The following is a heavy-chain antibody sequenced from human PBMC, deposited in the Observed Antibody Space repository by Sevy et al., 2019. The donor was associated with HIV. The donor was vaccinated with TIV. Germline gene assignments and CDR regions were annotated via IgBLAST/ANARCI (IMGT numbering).Heavy chain of an antibody. J-gene: IGHJ3*02. Sequence: SESLSLTCTVSGGSINSYYWSWIRQPPGKGLEWIGHIHYRGRTSYNPSLKSRVTISVDTSKIHFSLRLSSVTAADTAVAYCARYDILAGRSDVFDIWGQGTMVTVSS. CDR3: ARYDILAGRSDVFDI. CDR2: IHYRGRT. CDR1: GGSINSYY. D-gene: IGHD3-9*01. V-gene: IGHV4-59*13.